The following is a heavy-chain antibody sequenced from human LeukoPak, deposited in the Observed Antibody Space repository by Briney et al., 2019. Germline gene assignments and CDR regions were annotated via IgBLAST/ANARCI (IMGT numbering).Heavy chain of an antibody. CDR1: GYTFTGYY. V-gene: IGHV1-2*02. J-gene: IGHJ4*02. CDR3: ATGATWEPGPLFY. CDR2: INPNSGGT. D-gene: IGHD1-26*01. Sequence: ASVKVSCKASGYTFTGYYMHWVRQAPGQGLEWMGWINPNSGGTNYAQKFQGRVTMTRDTSISTAYMELSSLRSEDTAVYYCATGATWEPGPLFYWGQGTLVTVSA.